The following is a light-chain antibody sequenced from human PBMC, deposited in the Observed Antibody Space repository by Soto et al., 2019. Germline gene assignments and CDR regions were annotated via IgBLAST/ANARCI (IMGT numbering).Light chain of an antibody. CDR3: QHYNSYPLT. V-gene: IGKV1-5*03. J-gene: IGKJ4*01. CDR2: KAS. Sequence: DIQMTQSPSTLSASVGDRVTITCRASQSISSWLAWYQQKPGKAPSLLIYKASSLESGVPSRFSGSGSGTEFTLTISSLQPDDFATYCCQHYNSYPLTFGGGTKLEIK. CDR1: QSISSW.